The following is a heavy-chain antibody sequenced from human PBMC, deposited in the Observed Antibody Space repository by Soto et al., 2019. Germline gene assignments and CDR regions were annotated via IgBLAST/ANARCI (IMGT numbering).Heavy chain of an antibody. CDR2: INWSGDST. Sequence: VGSLRLSCVGSGFIFEDYGMNWVRQSPGKGLEWLSFINWSGDSTVYGDSVRGRFTISRDNAKNSLYLQMNSLRAEDTALYYCARKRRGGGYYFDYWGQGSLVTISS. V-gene: IGHV3-20*04. CDR1: GFIFEDYG. J-gene: IGHJ4*02. CDR3: ARKRRGGGYYFDY. D-gene: IGHD6-25*01.